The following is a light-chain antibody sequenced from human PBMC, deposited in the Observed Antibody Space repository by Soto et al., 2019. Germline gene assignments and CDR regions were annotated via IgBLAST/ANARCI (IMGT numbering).Light chain of an antibody. Sequence: QSVLTQPASVSGSPGQSITISCTGTSSDVGGYNYASWYQQHPGKAPKLMIYEVSNRPSGVSNRFSGSKSGNTASLTISGLQAEDEADYYCSSYVGNNNHYAFGTGTKVTVL. V-gene: IGLV2-14*01. CDR1: SSDVGGYNY. J-gene: IGLJ1*01. CDR2: EVS. CDR3: SSYVGNNNHYA.